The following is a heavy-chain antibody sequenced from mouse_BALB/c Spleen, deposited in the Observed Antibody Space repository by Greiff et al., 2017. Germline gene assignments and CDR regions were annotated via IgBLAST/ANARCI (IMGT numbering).Heavy chain of an antibody. CDR1: GFNIKDTY. J-gene: IGHJ4*01. CDR3: AREGYGNYEAMDY. V-gene: IGHV14-3*02. D-gene: IGHD2-1*01. Sequence: EVHLQQSGAELVKPGASVKLSCTASGFNIKDTYMHWVKQRPEQGLEWIGRIDPANGNTKYDPKFQGKATITADTSSNTAYLQLSSLTSEDTAVYYCAREGYGNYEAMDYWGQGTSVTVSS. CDR2: IDPANGNT.